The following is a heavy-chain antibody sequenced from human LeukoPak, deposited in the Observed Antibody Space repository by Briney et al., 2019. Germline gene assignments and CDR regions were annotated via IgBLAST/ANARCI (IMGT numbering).Heavy chain of an antibody. V-gene: IGHV4-59*01. CDR1: GGSISSYY. Sequence: SETLSLTCTVSGGSISSYYWSWIRQPPGKGLEWIGYIYYSGSTNYNPSLKSRVTISVDTSKNQFSLKLSSVTAADTAVYYCASIDSGLHEYWGQGTLVTVSS. D-gene: IGHD2-21*01. CDR2: IYYSGST. J-gene: IGHJ4*02. CDR3: ASIDSGLHEY.